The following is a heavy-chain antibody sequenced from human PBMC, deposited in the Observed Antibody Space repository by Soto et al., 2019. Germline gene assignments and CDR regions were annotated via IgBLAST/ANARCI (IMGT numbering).Heavy chain of an antibody. Sequence: EVQMVESGGGLVQPGGSLRLSCAGSGFIGSTYHMSWVSQTPGKGLEWVSGIYSGGGIYYSDSVRGRFTISIDDSKNTLYLQMISLRVEDTAVYYCARDRALSGGSGRSGGWFDPWGQGTLVTVSS. J-gene: IGHJ5*02. CDR2: IYSGGGI. V-gene: IGHV3-53*01. D-gene: IGHD6-19*01. CDR3: ARDRALSGGSGRSGGWFDP. CDR1: GFIGSTYH.